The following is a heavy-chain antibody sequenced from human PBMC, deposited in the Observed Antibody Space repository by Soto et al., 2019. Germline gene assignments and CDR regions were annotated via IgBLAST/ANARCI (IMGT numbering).Heavy chain of an antibody. CDR3: ARHKDRLQLGGNYYYILDV. D-gene: IGHD1-1*01. V-gene: IGHV1-69*13. Sequence: SVKVSCKASGGTFSSYAISWVGQAPGQRLYWMGGIIPIFGTADYAQKFQGRVTITADESTSTAYMELGGLTSDDTAVYYCARHKDRLQLGGNYYYILDVWGQGTAVTVSS. CDR1: GGTFSSYA. J-gene: IGHJ6*02. CDR2: IIPIFGTA.